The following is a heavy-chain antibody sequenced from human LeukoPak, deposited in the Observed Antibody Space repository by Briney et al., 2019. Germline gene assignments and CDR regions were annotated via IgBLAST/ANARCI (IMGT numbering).Heavy chain of an antibody. V-gene: IGHV1-69*06. CDR1: GGTFSSYA. J-gene: IGHJ4*02. CDR2: SIPIFGTA. Sequence: GASVKVSCKASGGTFSSYAIRWVRQAPGQGLEWMGGSIPIFGTANYAQKFQGRVTITADKSTSTAYMELSSLRSEDTAVYYCARSTVVPALYYFDYWGQGTLVTVSS. D-gene: IGHD2-2*01. CDR3: ARSTVVPALYYFDY.